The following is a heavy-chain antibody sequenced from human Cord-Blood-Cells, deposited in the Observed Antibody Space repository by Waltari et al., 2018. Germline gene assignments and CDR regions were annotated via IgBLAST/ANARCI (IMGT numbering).Heavy chain of an antibody. J-gene: IGHJ4*02. D-gene: IGHD3-22*01. CDR1: GGSISSSSYY. CDR2: IYYSGST. CDR3: ARHGSGKIYDSSGYYYFDY. Sequence: QLQLQESGPGLVKPSETLSLTCTVSGGSISSSSYYWGWIRQPPGKGLEWIGSIYYSGSTYSSPSLKSRVPISVDTSKNQFSLKRSSVTAADTAVYYCARHGSGKIYDSSGYYYFDYWGQGTLVTVSS. V-gene: IGHV4-39*01.